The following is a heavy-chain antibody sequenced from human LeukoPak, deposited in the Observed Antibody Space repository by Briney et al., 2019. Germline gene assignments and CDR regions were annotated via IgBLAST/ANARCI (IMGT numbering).Heavy chain of an antibody. CDR1: GGSFSGYY. CDR3: ARRERGYSYGYLY. CDR2: INHSGST. D-gene: IGHD5-18*01. V-gene: IGHV4-34*01. J-gene: IGHJ4*02. Sequence: PSETLSLTCAVYGGSFSGYYWSWIRQPPGKGLEWIGEINHSGSTNYNPSLKSRVTISVDTSKNQFSLKLSSVTAADTAVYYCARRERGYSYGYLYWGQGTLVTVSS.